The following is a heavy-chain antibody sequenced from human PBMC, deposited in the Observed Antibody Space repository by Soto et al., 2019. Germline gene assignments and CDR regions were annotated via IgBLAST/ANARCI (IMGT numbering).Heavy chain of an antibody. CDR1: GFTFSSYA. CDR3: SGVARFDY. V-gene: IGHV3-23*01. CDR2: ISYSGSNT. Sequence: GGSRRLSCAASGFTFSSYAMSWVRQAPGKGLEWVSAISYSGSNTYYADSVKGRFTISRDNSKNTLYLQMNSLRAEDTAVYYCSGVARFDYWGQGTLVTVSS. D-gene: IGHD2-15*01. J-gene: IGHJ4*02.